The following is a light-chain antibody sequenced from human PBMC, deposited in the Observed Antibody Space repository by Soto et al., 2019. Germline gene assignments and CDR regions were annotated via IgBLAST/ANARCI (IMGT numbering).Light chain of an antibody. CDR1: QSVSSN. CDR2: GAS. J-gene: IGKJ5*01. Sequence: QCPVTLSLSPGERATLSCRASQSVSSNLAWYQQKPGQAPRLLIYGASTRATGIPARFSGSGSGTDFTLTISSLQSEDLAVYYCQQYNNWPPSIIFGPGTRLEIK. V-gene: IGKV3-15*01. CDR3: QQYNNWPPSII.